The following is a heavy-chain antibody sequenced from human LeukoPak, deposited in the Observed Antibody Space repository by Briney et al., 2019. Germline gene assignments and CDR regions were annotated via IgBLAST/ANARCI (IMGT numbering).Heavy chain of an antibody. CDR3: ARGSTVTTSYYYYMDV. CDR1: GFTFSSYW. CDR2: ISSSSSTI. Sequence: GGSLRLSCAASGFTFSSYWMSWVRQAPGKGLEWVSYISSSSSTIYYADSVKGRFTISRDNAKNSLYLQMNSLRAEDTAVYYCARGSTVTTSYYYYMDVWGKGTTVTVSS. J-gene: IGHJ6*03. V-gene: IGHV3-48*01. D-gene: IGHD4-11*01.